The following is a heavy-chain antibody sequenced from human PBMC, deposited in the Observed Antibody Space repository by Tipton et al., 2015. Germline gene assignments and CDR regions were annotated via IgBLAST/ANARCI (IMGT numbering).Heavy chain of an antibody. D-gene: IGHD3-16*01. CDR1: GDSIRNFH. J-gene: IGHJ4*02. CDR2: IYYSGST. V-gene: IGHV4-59*01. Sequence: GLVKPSETLSLTCSVSGDSIRNFHWSWIRQPAGKGLEWIGYIYYSGSTNYNPSLKSRVTISVDTSKNQFSLKLSSVTAADTAVYYCAKDPSFDYVWGGAGYWGQGTLVTVSS. CDR3: AKDPSFDYVWGGAGY.